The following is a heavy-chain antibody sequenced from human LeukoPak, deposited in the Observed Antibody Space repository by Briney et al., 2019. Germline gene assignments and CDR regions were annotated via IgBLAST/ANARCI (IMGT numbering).Heavy chain of an antibody. J-gene: IGHJ5*02. D-gene: IGHD4-17*01. CDR2: IYYSGSA. V-gene: IGHV4-39*01. CDR1: GGSVSSSSYY. Sequence: KTSGTLSLTCAVSGGSVSSSSYYWGWIRQPPGKGLEWIGSIYYSGSAYYNPSLKSRVTISVDTSKNQFSLKLSSVTAADTAVYHCARHLVDFGDYAWFDPWGQGTLVTVSS. CDR3: ARHLVDFGDYAWFDP.